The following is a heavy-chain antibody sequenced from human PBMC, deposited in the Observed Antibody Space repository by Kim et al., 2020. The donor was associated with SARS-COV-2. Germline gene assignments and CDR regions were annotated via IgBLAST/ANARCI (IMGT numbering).Heavy chain of an antibody. V-gene: IGHV3-48*02. CDR1: GFTFSSYS. Sequence: GGSLRLSCAASGFTFSSYSMNWVRQAPGKGLEWVSYISSSSSTIYYADSVKGRFTISRDNAKNSLYLQMNSLRDEDTAVYYCARAPRGWFGEMGFRTYYYGMDVWGQGTTVTVSS. CDR2: ISSSSSTI. CDR3: ARAPRGWFGEMGFRTYYYGMDV. J-gene: IGHJ6*02. D-gene: IGHD3-10*01.